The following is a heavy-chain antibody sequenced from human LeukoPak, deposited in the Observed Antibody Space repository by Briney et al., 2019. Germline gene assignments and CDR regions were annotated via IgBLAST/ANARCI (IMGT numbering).Heavy chain of an antibody. Sequence: GASVTVSCKASGYTFTGYYMHWVGQAPGKGLEWMGWINPNSGGTNYAQKFQGRVNMTRDTYISTAYMELSRLRSDDTAVYYCARFEQQLGSYDGMDVWGQGTTVTVSS. J-gene: IGHJ6*02. D-gene: IGHD6-13*01. V-gene: IGHV1-2*02. CDR2: INPNSGGT. CDR3: ARFEQQLGSYDGMDV. CDR1: GYTFTGYY.